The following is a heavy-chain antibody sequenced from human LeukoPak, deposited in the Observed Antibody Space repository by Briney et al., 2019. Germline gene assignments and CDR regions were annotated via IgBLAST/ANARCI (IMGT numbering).Heavy chain of an antibody. Sequence: SETLSLTCTVSGASLARDMYHWGWVRQSPGKGLEWLGTIYYDGSTFYSPSFKSRVTISINASKKQLSLNLASVTAADTAVYYCAIRWFEYSSTNGAFDIWGQGTMVTVSS. CDR2: IYYDGST. D-gene: IGHD6-6*01. J-gene: IGHJ3*02. CDR1: GASLARDMYH. V-gene: IGHV4-39*01. CDR3: AIRWFEYSSTNGAFDI.